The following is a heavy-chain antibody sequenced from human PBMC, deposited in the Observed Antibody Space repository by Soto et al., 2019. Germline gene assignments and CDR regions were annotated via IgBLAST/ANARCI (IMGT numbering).Heavy chain of an antibody. J-gene: IGHJ4*02. CDR1: GGSISGSSYY. V-gene: IGHV4-39*01. D-gene: IGHD6-19*01. Sequence: SETLSLTCTVSGGSISGSSYYWGWIRQPPGKGLEWIGSIFYSGSTYYNPSLKSRVTISVDTSKNQFSLKLSSVTAADTAVYYCARYAAVAGILDYWGQGTLVTVSS. CDR2: IFYSGST. CDR3: ARYAAVAGILDY.